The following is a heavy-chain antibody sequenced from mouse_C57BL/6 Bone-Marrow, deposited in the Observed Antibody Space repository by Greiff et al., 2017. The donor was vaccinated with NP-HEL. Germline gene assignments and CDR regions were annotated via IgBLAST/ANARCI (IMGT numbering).Heavy chain of an antibody. Sequence: VQLQQSGAELVKPGASVKLSCTASGFNIKDYYMHWVKQRTEQGLEWIGRIDPEDGETKYAPKFQGKATITADTSSNTAYLQISSLTSEDTAVYYCARVGYDGYYGYYAMDYWVQGTSVTVSS. CDR2: IDPEDGET. D-gene: IGHD2-3*01. J-gene: IGHJ4*01. V-gene: IGHV14-2*01. CDR3: ARVGYDGYYGYYAMDY. CDR1: GFNIKDYY.